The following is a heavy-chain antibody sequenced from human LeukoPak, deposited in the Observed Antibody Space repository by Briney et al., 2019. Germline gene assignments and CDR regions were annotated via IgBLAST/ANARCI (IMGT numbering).Heavy chain of an antibody. D-gene: IGHD3-22*01. CDR1: GRAISRYY. V-gene: IGHV4-59*01. CDR2: IYYSGST. Sequence: SETLSLTSTVAGRAISRYYWSWIQQPPGNGLEWIGYIYYSGSTNYNPSLKSQVTISVDTSKNQFSLKLSSVTAADTAVYYCARSSHYYDSSGYYYYFDYWGQGTLVTVSS. CDR3: ARSSHYYDSSGYYYYFDY. J-gene: IGHJ4*02.